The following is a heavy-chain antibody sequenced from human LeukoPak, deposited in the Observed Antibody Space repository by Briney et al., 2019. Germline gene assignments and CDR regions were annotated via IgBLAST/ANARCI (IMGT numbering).Heavy chain of an antibody. CDR2: INPNSGGT. CDR3: ARVGSSSPRYYGMDV. Sequence: GASVKVSCKASGYTFTGYYMHWVRQAPGQGLEWMGWINPNSGGTNYAQKFQGWVTMTRDTSISTAYMELSRLRSDDTAVYYCARVGSSSPRYYGMDVWGQGTTVTVSS. CDR1: GYTFTGYY. V-gene: IGHV1-2*04. J-gene: IGHJ6*02. D-gene: IGHD6-13*01.